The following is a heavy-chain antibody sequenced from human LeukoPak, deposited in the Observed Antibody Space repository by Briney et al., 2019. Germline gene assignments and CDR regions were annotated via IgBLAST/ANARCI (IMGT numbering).Heavy chain of an antibody. CDR1: GGSISSGGYY. CDR2: IYYSGST. V-gene: IGHV4-31*03. D-gene: IGHD6-19*01. J-gene: IGHJ4*02. Sequence: SETLSLTCTVSGGSISSGGYYWSWIRQHPGKGLEWIGYIYYSGSTYYNPSLKSRLTISVDTSKNQFSLKLSSVTAADTAVYYCARRRGNTSGFQGYYFDYWGQGTLVTVSS. CDR3: ARRRGNTSGFQGYYFDY.